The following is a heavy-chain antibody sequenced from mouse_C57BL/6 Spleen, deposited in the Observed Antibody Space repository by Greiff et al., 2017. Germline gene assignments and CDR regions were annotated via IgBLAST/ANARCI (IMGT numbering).Heavy chain of an antibody. CDR2: IDPSDSYT. CDR1: GYTFTSYW. J-gene: IGHJ4*01. D-gene: IGHD2-3*01. CDR3: AREGGGYYVGAMDY. V-gene: IGHV1-69*01. Sequence: QVQLQQPGAELVMPGASVKLSCKASGYTFTSYWMHWVKQRPGQGLEWIGEIDPSDSYTNYNQKFKGKSTLTVDKSSSTAYMQLSSLTSEDSAVYYCAREGGGYYVGAMDYWGQGTSVTVSS.